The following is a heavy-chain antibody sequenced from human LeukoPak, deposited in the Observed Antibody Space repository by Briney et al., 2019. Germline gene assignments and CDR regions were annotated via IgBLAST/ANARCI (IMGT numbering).Heavy chain of an antibody. V-gene: IGHV3-53*01. CDR1: GFTFDDYA. CDR2: IYGGGNI. D-gene: IGHD5-24*01. Sequence: GRSLRLSCAASGFTFDDYAMHWVRQAPGKGLEWVSVIYGGGNIYYADSVKGRFTISRDNSKNTLYLQMNSLRAEDTAVYYCARGAGYNYPYYFDYWGQGTLVTVSS. CDR3: ARGAGYNYPYYFDY. J-gene: IGHJ4*02.